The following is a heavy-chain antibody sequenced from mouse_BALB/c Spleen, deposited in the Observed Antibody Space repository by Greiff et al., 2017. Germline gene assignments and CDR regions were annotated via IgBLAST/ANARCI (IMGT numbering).Heavy chain of an antibody. J-gene: IGHJ2*01. V-gene: IGHV1-7*01. CDR2: INPSTGYT. Sequence: VQLHQSGAELAKPGASVKMSCKASGYTFTSYWMHWVKQRPGQGLEWIGYINPSTGYTEYNQKFKDKATLTADKSSSTAYMQLSSLTSEDSAVYDCARGGGLDYWGQGTTLTVSS. CDR3: ARGGGLDY. CDR1: GYTFTSYW.